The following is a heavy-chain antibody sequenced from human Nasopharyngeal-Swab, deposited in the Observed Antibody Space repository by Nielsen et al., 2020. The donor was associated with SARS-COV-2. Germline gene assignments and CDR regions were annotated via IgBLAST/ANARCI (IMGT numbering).Heavy chain of an antibody. CDR1: GDSITNGDYY. CDR2: IYHSGST. V-gene: IGHV4-30-4*01. CDR3: ARYYVSGMFGMDV. Sequence: LRLSCTVSGDSITNGDYYWSWIRQPPGKGLEWIAYIYHSGSTYYKLSLKSRLSISVDTSKNQFSLSLTSVTAADTAMYYCARYYVSGMFGMDVWGPGTAVTVSS. J-gene: IGHJ6*02. D-gene: IGHD3-10*01.